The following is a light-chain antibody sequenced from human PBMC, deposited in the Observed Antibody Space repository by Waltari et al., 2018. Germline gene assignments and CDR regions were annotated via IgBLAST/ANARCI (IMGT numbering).Light chain of an antibody. CDR1: SSDVGGYHY. V-gene: IGLV2-11*01. CDR3: CSYAGSYIWV. CDR2: GCS. Sequence: QSALTQPRSVSGSPGQSVTISCTGTSSDVGGYHYVSWYQQHPGKAPKLMIYGCSERRAGVPDGFSGSKSGNAAALAIAGLQAEDEADYYCCSYAGSYIWVFGGGTKLTVL. J-gene: IGLJ3*02.